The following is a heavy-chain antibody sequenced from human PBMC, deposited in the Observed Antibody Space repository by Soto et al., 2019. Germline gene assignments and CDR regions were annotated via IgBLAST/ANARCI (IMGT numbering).Heavy chain of an antibody. CDR2: ISPKSGGT. J-gene: IGHJ4*02. D-gene: IGHD6-19*01. CDR3: ARPPGYISDWYYFDL. Sequence: ASVKVSCKGSGYTFIDYYMHWVRQAPGQGFEWMGRISPKSGGTNYAQKFQGRVTMTWDTSRNTAYMEQSSLMSEDTAVYYCARPPGYISDWYYFDLWGQGTLVTVSS. V-gene: IGHV1-2*02. CDR1: GYTFIDYY.